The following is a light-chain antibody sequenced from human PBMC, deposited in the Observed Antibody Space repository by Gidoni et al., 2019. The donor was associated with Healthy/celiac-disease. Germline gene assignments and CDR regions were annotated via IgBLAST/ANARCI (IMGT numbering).Light chain of an antibody. Sequence: QMTQSPSPLSASVGYRVTITCQASQDNSNYLNWYQQKPGKSHKLLIYDASNLETGVPSRFSGSGSVTDFTFTSSILQPEDIATYYCQQYDNLPFTFGPGTKVDIK. V-gene: IGKV1-33*01. CDR1: QDNSNY. J-gene: IGKJ3*01. CDR3: QQYDNLPFT. CDR2: DAS.